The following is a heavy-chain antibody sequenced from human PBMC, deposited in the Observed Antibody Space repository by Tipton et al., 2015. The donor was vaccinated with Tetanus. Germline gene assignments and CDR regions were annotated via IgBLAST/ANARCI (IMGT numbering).Heavy chain of an antibody. CDR3: ATVGAGLRRREGPLDS. Sequence: QVQLVQSGAEVKKPGSSMRLSCKASGNTFSSSTLSWVRQAPGHGLEWMGMIVPLFGSAYYAQKFQDRVTITADKSASTAYPDLRSLKSDDTAVYYCATVGAGLRRREGPLDSWGQGTMVTVSS. V-gene: IGHV1-69*06. D-gene: IGHD1-1*01. CDR1: GNTFSSST. CDR2: IVPLFGSA. J-gene: IGHJ3*02.